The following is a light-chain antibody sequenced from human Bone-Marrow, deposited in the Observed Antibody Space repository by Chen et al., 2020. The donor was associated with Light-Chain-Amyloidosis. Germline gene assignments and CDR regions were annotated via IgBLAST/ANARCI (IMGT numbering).Light chain of an antibody. V-gene: IGLV2-14*01. CDR3: SSYTSDSPRV. CDR2: DVS. J-gene: IGLJ7*01. Sequence: QSALTQPASVSGSPGQSITISCTGTSTDVGGYNYVSWYQQHPGKSPKLMIYDVSIRPSGVSKLFSRSQSGNTDSLTISRRQAQAGADYYCSSYTSDSPRVFGEGAPLTLL. CDR1: STDVGGYNY.